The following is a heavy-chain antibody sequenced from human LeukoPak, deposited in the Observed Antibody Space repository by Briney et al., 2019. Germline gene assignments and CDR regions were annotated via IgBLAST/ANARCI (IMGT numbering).Heavy chain of an antibody. CDR2: ISGSSDPI. Sequence: GGSLRLSCVASGFNFSTYSMNWVRQAPGKGLEWVAYISGSSDPIYYADSLKGRFTFSRDSAKNSLSLQMNSLRAEDTAVYFCARDRGSGDEYSPDAFDLWGQGTMVTVSS. J-gene: IGHJ3*01. V-gene: IGHV3-48*01. D-gene: IGHD1-26*01. CDR1: GFNFSTYS. CDR3: ARDRGSGDEYSPDAFDL.